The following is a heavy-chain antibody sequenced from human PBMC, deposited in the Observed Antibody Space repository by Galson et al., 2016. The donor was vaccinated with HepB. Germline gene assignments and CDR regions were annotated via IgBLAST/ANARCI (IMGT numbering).Heavy chain of an antibody. CDR2: ISPYNGNT. CDR3: ARDILFSSGDALDI. D-gene: IGHD6-6*01. J-gene: IGHJ3*02. V-gene: IGHV1-18*01. Sequence: SVKVSCKASGYTFTTYGISWVRLAPGQGLQWMGWISPYNGNTNYAQKLQGRVTMTTDTSTSTAYMELRGLRSDDTAVYYCARDILFSSGDALDIWGQGTMVTVSS. CDR1: GYTFTTYG.